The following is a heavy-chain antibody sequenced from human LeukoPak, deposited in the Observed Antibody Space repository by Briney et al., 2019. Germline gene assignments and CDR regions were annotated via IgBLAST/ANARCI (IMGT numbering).Heavy chain of an antibody. J-gene: IGHJ6*02. Sequence: ASVKVPCKASGYTFTSYDINWVRQATGQGLEWMGWMNPNSGNTGYAQKFQGRVTMTRNTSISTAYMELSSLRSEDTAVYYCARGIPSSYYDFWSGYYSYYYYGMDVWGQGTTVTVSS. V-gene: IGHV1-8*01. CDR2: MNPNSGNT. D-gene: IGHD3-3*01. CDR1: GYTFTSYD. CDR3: ARGIPSSYYDFWSGYYSYYYYGMDV.